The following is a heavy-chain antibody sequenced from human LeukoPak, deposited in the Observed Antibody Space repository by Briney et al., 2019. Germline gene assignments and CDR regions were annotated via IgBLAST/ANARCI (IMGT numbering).Heavy chain of an antibody. CDR2: IDGDGSST. J-gene: IGHJ4*02. D-gene: IGHD5-12*01. CDR3: ARGYSGYFYY. Sequence: PGGSLRLSCAASDFTFSSYAMSWVRQAPGKGLVWVSRIDGDGSSTNYADSVKGRFTISRDNAKNTLYLQMNSLRAEDTAVYYCARGYSGYFYYWGQGTLVTVSS. V-gene: IGHV3-74*01. CDR1: DFTFSSYA.